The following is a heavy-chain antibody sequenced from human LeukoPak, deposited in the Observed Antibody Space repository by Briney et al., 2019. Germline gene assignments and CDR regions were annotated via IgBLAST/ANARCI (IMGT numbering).Heavy chain of an antibody. CDR3: ARGGIVATIEDAFDI. Sequence: SETLSLTCTVSGYSISSSYYWGWIRQPPGKGLEWIGSIYYSGSTYYNPSLKSRVTISVDTSKNQFSLKLSSVTAADTAVYYCARGGIVATIEDAFDIWGQGTMVTVSS. CDR2: IYYSGST. CDR1: GYSISSSYY. D-gene: IGHD5-12*01. J-gene: IGHJ3*02. V-gene: IGHV4-38-2*02.